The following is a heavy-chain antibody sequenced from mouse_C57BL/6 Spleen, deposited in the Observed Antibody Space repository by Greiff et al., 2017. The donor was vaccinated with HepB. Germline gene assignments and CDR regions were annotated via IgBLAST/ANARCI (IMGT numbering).Heavy chain of an antibody. V-gene: IGHV1-80*01. CDR2: IYPGDGDT. CDR3: ARSDYDYDGYYFDY. CDR1: GYAFSSYW. D-gene: IGHD2-4*01. J-gene: IGHJ2*01. Sequence: LQESGAELVKPGASVKISCKASGYAFSSYWMNWVKQRPGKGLEWIGQIYPGDGDTNYNGKSKGKATLTADKSSSTAYMQLSSLTSEDSAVYFCARSDYDYDGYYFDYWGQGTTLTVSS.